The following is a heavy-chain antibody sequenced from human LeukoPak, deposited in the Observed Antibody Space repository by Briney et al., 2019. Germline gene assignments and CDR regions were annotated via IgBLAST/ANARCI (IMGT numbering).Heavy chain of an antibody. V-gene: IGHV3-30*18. CDR3: VKDVRWQLLPYYYFDY. CDR1: GFTFSSYG. J-gene: IGHJ4*02. CDR2: ISYDGSNK. Sequence: GGSLRLSCAASGFTFSSYGIHWVRQAPGKGLEWVAVISYDGSNKYYADSVKGRFTISRDNSKNTLYLQMNSLRAEDTAVYYCVKDVRWQLLPYYYFDYWGQGTLVTVSS. D-gene: IGHD2-15*01.